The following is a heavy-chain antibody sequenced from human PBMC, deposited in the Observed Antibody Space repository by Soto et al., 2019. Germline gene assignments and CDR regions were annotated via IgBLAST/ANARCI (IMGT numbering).Heavy chain of an antibody. J-gene: IGHJ2*01. CDR2: IWYDGSNK. V-gene: IGHV3-33*01. Sequence: QVQLEESGGGVVQPGRSLRLSCAASGFTFSSYGMHWVRQAPGKGLEWVAVIWYDGSNKYYADSVKGRFTISRDNSKNTLYLQMNHLGAEDTAVYYCARIPQIAVAGTRFGYFDLWGRGTLVTVSS. CDR1: GFTFSSYG. D-gene: IGHD6-19*01. CDR3: ARIPQIAVAGTRFGYFDL.